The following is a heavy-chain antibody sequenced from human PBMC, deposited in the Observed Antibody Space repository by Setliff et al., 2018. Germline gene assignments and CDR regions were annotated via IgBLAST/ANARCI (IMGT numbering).Heavy chain of an antibody. Sequence: PGGSLRLSCAASGFTFSSYAMNWVRQAPGKGLEWVAVIWYDGINKYYADSVKGRFTISRDISKNTLYLQMNNLRAEDTAVYYCAKELAVAGSCIDYWGQGTLVTVSS. CDR2: IWYDGINK. J-gene: IGHJ4*02. V-gene: IGHV3-33*06. D-gene: IGHD6-19*01. CDR3: AKELAVAGSCIDY. CDR1: GFTFSSYA.